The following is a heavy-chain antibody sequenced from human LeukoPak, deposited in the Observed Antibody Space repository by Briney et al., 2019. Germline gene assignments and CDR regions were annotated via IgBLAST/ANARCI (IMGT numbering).Heavy chain of an antibody. Sequence: SETLSLTCTVSGGSISSSSYYWGWIRQPPGKGLEWIGSIYYSGSTYYNPSLKSRVTISVDTSKNQFSLKLSSVTAADTAVYYCARDLNGVLDYWAREPWSPSPQ. CDR1: GGSISSSSYY. CDR2: IYYSGST. V-gene: IGHV4-39*07. J-gene: IGHJ4*02. D-gene: IGHD2-8*01. CDR3: ARDLNGVLDY.